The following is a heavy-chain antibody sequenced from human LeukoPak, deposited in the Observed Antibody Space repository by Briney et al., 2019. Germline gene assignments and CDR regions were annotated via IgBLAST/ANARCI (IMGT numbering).Heavy chain of an antibody. CDR1: GFSLSTSGMS. J-gene: IGHJ4*02. D-gene: IGHD6-13*01. CDR3: ARTRGYSPEGY. CDR2: IDWDDDK. V-gene: IGHV2-70*11. Sequence: ESGPTLVNPTQTLTLTCTFSGFSLSTSGMSVNWIRQPPGKALEWLARIDWDDDKYYTPSLKTRLTISKDTSKNQVVLTMTNMDPVDTATYYCARTRGYSPEGYWGQGTLVTVSS.